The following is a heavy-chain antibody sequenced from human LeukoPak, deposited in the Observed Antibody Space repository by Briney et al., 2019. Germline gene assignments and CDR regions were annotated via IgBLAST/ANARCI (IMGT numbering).Heavy chain of an antibody. CDR2: IRSKANSYAT. CDR3: TGQYRSSTSCFKGLNDY. Sequence: PGGSLKLSCAASGFTFSGSAMHWVRQASGKGLEWVGRIRSKANSYATAYAASVKGRSTISRDDSKNTAYLQMNSLKTEDTAVYYCTGQYRSSTSCFKGLNDYWGQGTLVTVSS. V-gene: IGHV3-73*01. D-gene: IGHD2-2*01. CDR1: GFTFSGSA. J-gene: IGHJ4*02.